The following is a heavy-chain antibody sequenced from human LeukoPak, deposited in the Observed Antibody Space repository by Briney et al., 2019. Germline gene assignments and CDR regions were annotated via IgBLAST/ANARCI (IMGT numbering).Heavy chain of an antibody. V-gene: IGHV3-23*01. D-gene: IGHD4-17*01. Sequence: GGSLRLSCAASEFDFSTHAMTWVRQAPGKGLEWVSAISISGTKTYYADSVKGRFTISRDNSKNTLYLQMYSLRAEDTAVYYCANEIRPNDYWGQGTLVTISS. CDR2: ISISGTKT. CDR3: ANEIRPNDY. J-gene: IGHJ4*02. CDR1: EFDFSTHA.